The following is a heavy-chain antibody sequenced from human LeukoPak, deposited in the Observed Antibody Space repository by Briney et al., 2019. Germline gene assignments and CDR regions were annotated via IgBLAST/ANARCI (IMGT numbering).Heavy chain of an antibody. J-gene: IGHJ3*02. V-gene: IGHV3-30*18. CDR2: ISYDGNYK. Sequence: GRSLRLSCAASGFTFSSYAIQWVRHAPGKGLEWVAIISYDGNYKNYADSVKGRFTISRDNSKNTLYLQMDSLRADDAAVYYCAKPQQASAAWGAFDIWGQGTMVTVSS. CDR1: GFTFSSYA. CDR3: AKPQQASAAWGAFDI. D-gene: IGHD2-2*01.